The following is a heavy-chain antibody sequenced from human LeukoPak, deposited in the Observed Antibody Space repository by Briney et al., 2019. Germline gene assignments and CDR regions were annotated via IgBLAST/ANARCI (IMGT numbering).Heavy chain of an antibody. D-gene: IGHD6-19*01. Sequence: PGGSLRLSCAASGFTFSSYAMSWIRQAPGKGLEWVGRIKSKTDGGTTDYAAPVKGRFTISRDDSKNTLYLQMNSLKTEDTAVYFRTTVAGPTFDYWGQGTLVTVSS. CDR3: TTVAGPTFDY. CDR1: GFTFSSYA. CDR2: IKSKTDGGTT. V-gene: IGHV3-15*01. J-gene: IGHJ4*02.